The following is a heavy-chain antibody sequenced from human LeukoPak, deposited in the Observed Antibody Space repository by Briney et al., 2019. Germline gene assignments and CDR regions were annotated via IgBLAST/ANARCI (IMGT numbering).Heavy chain of an antibody. CDR3: AREDGSGYGMDV. V-gene: IGHV1-8*01. D-gene: IGHD3-10*01. Sequence: ASVKVSCKASGYTLTSYDINWVRQATGQGLEWMGWMNPNSGNTGYAQKFQGRVTMTRNTSISTAYMELSSLRSEDTAVYYCAREDGSGYGMDVWGQGTTVTVSS. CDR2: MNPNSGNT. CDR1: GYTLTSYD. J-gene: IGHJ6*02.